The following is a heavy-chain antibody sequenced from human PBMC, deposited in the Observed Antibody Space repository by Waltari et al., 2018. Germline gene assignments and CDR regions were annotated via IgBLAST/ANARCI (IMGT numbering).Heavy chain of an antibody. CDR1: GFTFDDYA. V-gene: IGHV3-9*01. J-gene: IGHJ4*02. Sequence: EVQLVESGGGLVQPGRSLRLSCAASGFTFDDYAMHWVRQAPGKGLEWVSGISWNSGSIGYADSVKGRFTISRDNAKNSLYLQMNSLRAEDTALYYCAKDIKYYYDSSGLDYWGQGTLVTVSS. CDR3: AKDIKYYYDSSGLDY. D-gene: IGHD3-22*01. CDR2: ISWNSGSI.